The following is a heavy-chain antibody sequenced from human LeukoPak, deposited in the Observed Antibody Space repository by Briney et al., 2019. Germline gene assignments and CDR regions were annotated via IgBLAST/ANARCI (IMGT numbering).Heavy chain of an antibody. Sequence: GASVKVSCKASSYTFTRYGISWVRQAPGQGLEWMGWISGSNGNTNYAQKFQGRVSMTADTSTSTAYMELRSLRSDDTAVYYCARKWIFSSGYYYFDYWGQGTLVTVSS. D-gene: IGHD3-22*01. CDR3: ARKWIFSSGYYYFDY. CDR2: ISGSNGNT. V-gene: IGHV1-18*01. J-gene: IGHJ4*02. CDR1: SYTFTRYG.